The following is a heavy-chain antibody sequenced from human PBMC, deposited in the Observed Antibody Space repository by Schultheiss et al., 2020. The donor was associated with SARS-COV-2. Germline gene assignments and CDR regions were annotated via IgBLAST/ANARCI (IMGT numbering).Heavy chain of an antibody. CDR1: GGSISSGGYY. CDR3: ARGGCSGGSCYYGMDV. Sequence: SETLSLTCTVSGGSISSGGYYWSWIRQPPGKGLEWIGYIYHSGSTYYNPSLKSRVTISVDTSKNQFSLKLSSVTAADTAVYYCARGGCSGGSCYYGMDVWGQGTTVTVSS. V-gene: IGHV4-30-2*05. J-gene: IGHJ6*02. D-gene: IGHD2-15*01. CDR2: IYHSGST.